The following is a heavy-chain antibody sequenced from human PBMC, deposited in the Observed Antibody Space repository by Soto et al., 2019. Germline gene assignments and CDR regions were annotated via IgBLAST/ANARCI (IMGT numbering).Heavy chain of an antibody. J-gene: IGHJ4*02. Sequence: GGSLRLSCAASGFTFSSYAMSWVRQAPGKGLEWVSAISGSGGSTYYADSVKGRFTISRDNSKNTLYLQMNSLRAEDTAVYYCAKVRNLMVYAIRGFDYWGQGTLVTVSS. D-gene: IGHD2-8*01. V-gene: IGHV3-23*01. CDR2: ISGSGGST. CDR1: GFTFSSYA. CDR3: AKVRNLMVYAIRGFDY.